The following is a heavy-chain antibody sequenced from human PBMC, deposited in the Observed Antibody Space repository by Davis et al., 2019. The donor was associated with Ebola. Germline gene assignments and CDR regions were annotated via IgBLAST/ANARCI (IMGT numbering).Heavy chain of an antibody. V-gene: IGHV3-30-3*01. CDR3: ARNHKSSGWPLDY. J-gene: IGHJ4*02. CDR1: GFSFSTYA. Sequence: PGGSLRLSCAASGFSFSTYAMHWVRQAPGKGLEWVAVISYDGNNKYYTDSVKGRFSISRDSSENTLYLEANSLRPEDTAVYYCARNHKSSGWPLDYWGQGTLVTVSS. D-gene: IGHD6-19*01. CDR2: ISYDGNNK.